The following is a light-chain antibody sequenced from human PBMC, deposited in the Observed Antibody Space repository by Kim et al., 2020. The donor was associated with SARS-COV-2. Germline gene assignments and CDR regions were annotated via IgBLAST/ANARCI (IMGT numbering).Light chain of an antibody. CDR3: HKYNDCPPGDT. Sequence: EIVMTQSPATLSVSPGERATRSCRASQSISNNLAWYQHKTGQPPRLLIYGASTRATGVPARFSGSGSGTDFTLTVCSLQSEDFAIYYCHKYNDCPPGDTFGQGTKLEIK. V-gene: IGKV3-15*01. CDR1: QSISNN. J-gene: IGKJ2*01. CDR2: GAS.